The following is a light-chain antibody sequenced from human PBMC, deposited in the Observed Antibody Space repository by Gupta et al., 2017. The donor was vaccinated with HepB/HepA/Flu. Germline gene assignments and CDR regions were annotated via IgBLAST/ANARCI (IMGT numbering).Light chain of an antibody. CDR3: QSYDSSNPVV. J-gene: IGLJ2*01. CDR1: SGSIASNY. CDR2: EDN. Sequence: FMLTQPHSVSASPGQTATISCTRSSGSIASNYVQWYQQRPGSAPTTVIYEDNQRPSGVPDRFSGSRESSSNSASLTISGLKTEDEADYYCQSYDSSNPVVFGGGTKLTVL. V-gene: IGLV6-57*03.